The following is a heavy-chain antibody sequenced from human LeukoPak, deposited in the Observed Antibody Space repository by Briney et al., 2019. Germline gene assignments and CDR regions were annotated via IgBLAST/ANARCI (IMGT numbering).Heavy chain of an antibody. J-gene: IGHJ5*02. V-gene: IGHV3-23*01. Sequence: PGGSLRLSCAASGFTFSSYAMSWVRQAPGMGLEWVSAIGASDGNTYYADSVKGRFTISRDNSKNSLYLQINSLRPDDTAVYYCAKVQYSDYDMNFDPWGQGTLVTVSS. CDR3: AKVQYSDYDMNFDP. CDR2: IGASDGNT. D-gene: IGHD5-12*01. CDR1: GFTFSSYA.